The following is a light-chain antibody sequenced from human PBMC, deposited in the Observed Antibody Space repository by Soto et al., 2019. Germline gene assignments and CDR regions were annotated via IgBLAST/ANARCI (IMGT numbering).Light chain of an antibody. V-gene: IGKV2-30*01. CDR3: MQGTNWRT. CDR2: RVS. Sequence: VVMTQSPLSLPVTLGQPASISCRSTQSLVSSDGNTYLTWLQQRPGQSPRRLIYRVSNRDSGVPDRFSGSGSGTDFTLKISRVEAEDVGVYYCMQGTNWRTFGQGTKVDIK. CDR1: QSLVSSDGNTY. J-gene: IGKJ1*01.